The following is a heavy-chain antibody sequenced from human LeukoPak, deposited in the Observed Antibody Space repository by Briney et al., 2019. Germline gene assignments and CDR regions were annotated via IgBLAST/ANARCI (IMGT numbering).Heavy chain of an antibody. CDR1: GYTFTGAY. D-gene: IGHD3-10*01. CDR2: INPNSGGT. V-gene: IGHV1-2*02. Sequence: GASVKVSCKPSGYTFTGAYVHWVRQAPGQGLEWMGWINPNSGGTNYAQKFQGRVTMTRDTSISTAYMELSRLRSDDTAVYYCARSSSGSGSYYPSPWGQGTLVTVSS. CDR3: ARSSSGSGSYYPSP. J-gene: IGHJ5*02.